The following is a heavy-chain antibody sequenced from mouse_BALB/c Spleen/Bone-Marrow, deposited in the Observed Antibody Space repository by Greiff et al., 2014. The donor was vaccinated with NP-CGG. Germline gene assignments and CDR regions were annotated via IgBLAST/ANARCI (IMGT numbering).Heavy chain of an antibody. CDR3: AREWTARAVDY. CDR1: GYAFTNYL. D-gene: IGHD3-2*01. CDR2: INPGSGGA. Sequence: LVESGAELVRPGTSVKVSCKASGYAFTNYLIEWVKQRPVQGLEWIGVINPGSGGANYNAKFKGKATLTAHKSSSTAYMQLSSLTSDDSAVYFCAREWTARAVDYWGQGTTLTVSS. J-gene: IGHJ2*01. V-gene: IGHV1-54*03.